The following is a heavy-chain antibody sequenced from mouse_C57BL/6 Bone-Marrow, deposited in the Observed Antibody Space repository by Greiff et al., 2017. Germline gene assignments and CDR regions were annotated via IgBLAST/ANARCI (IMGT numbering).Heavy chain of an antibody. CDR3: TREGGITTVVDAWFAY. J-gene: IGHJ3*01. D-gene: IGHD1-1*01. CDR1: GFTFSSYA. Sequence: EVKLMESGEGLVKPGGSLKLSCAASGFTFSSYAMSWVRQTPEKRLEWVAYISSGGDYIYYADTVKGRFTISRDNARNTLYLQMSSLKSEDTAMYYCTREGGITTVVDAWFAYWGQGTLVTVSA. CDR2: ISSGGDYI. V-gene: IGHV5-9-1*02.